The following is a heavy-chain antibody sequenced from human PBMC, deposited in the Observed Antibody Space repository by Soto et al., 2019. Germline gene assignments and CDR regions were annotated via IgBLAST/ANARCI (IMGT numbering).Heavy chain of an antibody. V-gene: IGHV1-46*01. CDR2: IDPSGGGT. Sequence: ASVKVSCKASGYTFTIYYMHWVRQVPGQGLEWMGIIDPSGGGTSYAQKFQGRLTMTRDTSTSTVYMELSSLRSEDTAVYYCARDRVDCSGGNCWRSVEDTWG. J-gene: IGHJ5*01. CDR3: ARDRVDCSGGNCWRSVEDT. CDR1: GYTFTIYY. D-gene: IGHD2-15*01.